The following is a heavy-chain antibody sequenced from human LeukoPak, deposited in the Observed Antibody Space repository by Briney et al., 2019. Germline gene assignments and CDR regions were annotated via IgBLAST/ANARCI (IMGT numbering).Heavy chain of an antibody. V-gene: IGHV4-38-2*02. Sequence: SETLSLTCTVSGYSISSGYYWGWIRQPPGKGLEWIGSIYHSGSTYYSPSLKSRVTISVDTSKNQFSLKLSSVTAADTTVYYCARTLVGATKGTNNWFDPWGQGTLVTVSS. J-gene: IGHJ5*02. CDR1: GYSISSGYY. D-gene: IGHD1-26*01. CDR2: IYHSGST. CDR3: ARTLVGATKGTNNWFDP.